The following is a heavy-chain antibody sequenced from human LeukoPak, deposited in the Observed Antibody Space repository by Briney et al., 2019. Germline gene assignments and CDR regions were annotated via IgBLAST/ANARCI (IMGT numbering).Heavy chain of an antibody. CDR2: ISYSGST. D-gene: IGHD1-26*01. Sequence: SETLSLTCTVSGGSISSYYWSWIRQPPGKGLEWIGYISYSGSTDYNPSLKSRVTISLDTSKSQFSLRLSSVTAADTAGYYCARETRLHSGSYSNDAFDIWGQGTMVTVSS. V-gene: IGHV4-59*01. CDR1: GGSISSYY. J-gene: IGHJ3*02. CDR3: ARETRLHSGSYSNDAFDI.